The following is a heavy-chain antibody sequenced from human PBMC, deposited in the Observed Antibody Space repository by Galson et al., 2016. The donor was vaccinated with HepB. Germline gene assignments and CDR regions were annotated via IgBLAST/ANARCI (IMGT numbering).Heavy chain of an antibody. CDR2: INAGSGKT. CDR1: GYTFTSND. Sequence: SVKVSCKGSGYTFTSNDMHWVRKAPEQRLEWMGWINAGSGKTKYSQKFQGRVTITWDTSASTAYMDLSSLRSEDTAVYYCARGFPSATIDYWGQGTLVTVSS. V-gene: IGHV1-3*01. D-gene: IGHD2-2*01. J-gene: IGHJ4*02. CDR3: ARGFPSATIDY.